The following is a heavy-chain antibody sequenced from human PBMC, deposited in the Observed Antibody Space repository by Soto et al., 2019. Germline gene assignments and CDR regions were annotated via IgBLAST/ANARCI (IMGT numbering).Heavy chain of an antibody. J-gene: IGHJ4*02. CDR3: AKGVVVVVAATVNIDY. Sequence: QVQLVESGGGVVQPGRSLRLSCAASGFTFSSYGMHWVRQAPGKGLEWVAVISYDGSNKYYADSVKGRFTISRDNSKNTLYLQMNNLRAEDTAVYYCAKGVVVVVAATVNIDYWGQGTLVTVSS. CDR2: ISYDGSNK. D-gene: IGHD2-15*01. V-gene: IGHV3-30*18. CDR1: GFTFSSYG.